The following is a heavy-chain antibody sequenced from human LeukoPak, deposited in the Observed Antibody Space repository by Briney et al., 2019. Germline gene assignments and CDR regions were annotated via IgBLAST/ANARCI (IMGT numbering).Heavy chain of an antibody. Sequence: APVKVPCKASGYTFTSYGISWVRQAPGQGLEWMGWISAYNGNTNYAQKLQGRVTMTTDTSTSTAYMELRSLRSDDTAVYYCARVPQTSFYDILTGSYPVPLDYWGQGTLVTVSS. D-gene: IGHD3-9*01. CDR2: ISAYNGNT. V-gene: IGHV1-18*01. CDR3: ARVPQTSFYDILTGSYPVPLDY. CDR1: GYTFTSYG. J-gene: IGHJ4*02.